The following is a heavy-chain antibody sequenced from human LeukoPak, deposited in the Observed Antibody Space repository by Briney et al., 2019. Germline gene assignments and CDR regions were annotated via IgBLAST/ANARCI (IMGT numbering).Heavy chain of an antibody. CDR2: IYYSGST. V-gene: IGHV4-59*01. CDR1: GGSISRDY. CDR3: ARGWATDAFDI. J-gene: IGHJ3*02. D-gene: IGHD5-12*01. Sequence: SETLSLTCTVSGGSISRDYWSWIRQPPGKGLEWIGYIYYSGSTNYNPSLKSRVTISVDTSKNQFSLKLSSVTAADTAVYYCARGWATDAFDIWGQGTMVTVSS.